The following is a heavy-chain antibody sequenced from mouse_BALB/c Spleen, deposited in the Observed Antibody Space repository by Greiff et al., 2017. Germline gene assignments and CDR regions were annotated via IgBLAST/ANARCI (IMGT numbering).Heavy chain of an antibody. CDR3: ASRNWEGAMDY. J-gene: IGHJ4*01. Sequence: EVQGVESGGGLVQPGGSRKLSCAASGFTFSSFGMHWVRQAPEKGLEWVAYISSGSSTIYYADTVKGRFTISRDNPKNTLFLQMTSLRSEDTAMYYCASRNWEGAMDYWGQGTSVTVSA. CDR2: ISSGSSTI. V-gene: IGHV5-17*02. D-gene: IGHD4-1*01. CDR1: GFTFSSFG.